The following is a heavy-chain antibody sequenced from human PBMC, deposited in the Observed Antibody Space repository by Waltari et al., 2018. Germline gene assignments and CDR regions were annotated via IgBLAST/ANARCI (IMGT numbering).Heavy chain of an antibody. CDR2: IYTSGST. CDR1: VGSISSGSYY. CDR3: AREGEQLGGTGTCDY. V-gene: IGHV4-61*02. J-gene: IGHJ4*02. D-gene: IGHD6-6*01. Sequence: QVQLQESGPGLVKPSQTLSLTCTVSVGSISSGSYYWSWIRQPAGKGLEWIGRIYTSGSTNYNPSLKSRVTISVDTSKNQFSLKLSSVTAADTAVYYCAREGEQLGGTGTCDYWGQGTLVTVSS.